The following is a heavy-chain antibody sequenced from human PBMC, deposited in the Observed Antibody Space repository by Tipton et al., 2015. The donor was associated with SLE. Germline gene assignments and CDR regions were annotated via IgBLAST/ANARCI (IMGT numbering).Heavy chain of an antibody. D-gene: IGHD6-13*01. CDR3: AKDRGIAKMFDY. CDR2: IRYDGSNK. Sequence: SGFTFSSYGMHWVRQAPGKGLEWVAFIRYDGSNKYYADSVKGRFTISRDNSKNTLYLQMNSLRAEDTAVYYCAKDRGIAKMFDYWGQGTLVTVSS. V-gene: IGHV3-30*02. CDR1: GFTFSSYG. J-gene: IGHJ4*02.